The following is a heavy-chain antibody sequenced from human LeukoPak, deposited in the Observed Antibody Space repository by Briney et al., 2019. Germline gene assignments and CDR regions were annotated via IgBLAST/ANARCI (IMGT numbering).Heavy chain of an antibody. J-gene: IGHJ4*02. CDR3: ATDSSLHLGYYFDY. CDR2: ISTSGSTI. D-gene: IGHD5-24*01. V-gene: IGHV3-11*01. CDR1: GFTFSDYY. Sequence: GGSLRLSCTASGFTFSDYYMSWIRQAPGKGLEWVSYISTSGSTIYYADSVKGRFTISRDNAKNSLYLQMNSLRAEDTAVYYCATDSSLHLGYYFDYWGQGTLVSVSS.